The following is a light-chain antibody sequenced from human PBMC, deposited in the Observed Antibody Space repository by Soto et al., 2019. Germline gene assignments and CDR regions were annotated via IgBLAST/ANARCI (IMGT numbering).Light chain of an antibody. J-gene: IGKJ4*01. CDR1: QSVRSNY. CDR3: QQYGSTPLT. Sequence: EIVLKQSPETLSLSPGERATLSCRASQSVRSNYLAWYQQKPGQAPRFLIYDASSRATGIPDRFSGSGSGTDFTLTISRLEPEDFAVYYCQQYGSTPLTLGGGTKWIS. V-gene: IGKV3-20*01. CDR2: DAS.